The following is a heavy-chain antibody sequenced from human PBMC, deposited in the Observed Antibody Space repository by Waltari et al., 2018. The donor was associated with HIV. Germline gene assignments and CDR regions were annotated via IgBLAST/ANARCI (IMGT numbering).Heavy chain of an antibody. CDR3: AAPRQGWVRDAFNL. V-gene: IGHV1-58*01. D-gene: IGHD3-16*01. CDR1: GITFPNSA. Sequence: QMQLVQSGPEVKKPGTSVKVSCKASGITFPNSALQWVRQARGQRLEWIGWIVFGSGNTNYAQNFQGRVTITRDMSTSAAYMELSSLRSEDTAVYYCAAPRQGWVRDAFNLWGQGTMVTVSS. CDR2: IVFGSGNT. J-gene: IGHJ3*01.